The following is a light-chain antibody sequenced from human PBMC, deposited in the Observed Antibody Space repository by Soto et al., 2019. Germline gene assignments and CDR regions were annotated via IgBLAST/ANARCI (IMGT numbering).Light chain of an antibody. CDR3: QQYDGLPLT. CDR2: DAS. V-gene: IGKV1-33*01. CDR1: QDINNY. J-gene: IGKJ4*01. Sequence: DIQMTQSPSSLSACIGDRVTITCQASQDINNYFNWYQEKPGKAPKLLIFDASNLETGVPSRFSGSGSGTDFSFTISSLQPEDIATYYCQQYDGLPLTFGGGTKVEI.